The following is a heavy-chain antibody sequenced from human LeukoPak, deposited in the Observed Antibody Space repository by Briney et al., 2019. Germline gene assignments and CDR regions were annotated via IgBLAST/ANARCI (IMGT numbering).Heavy chain of an antibody. J-gene: IGHJ4*02. Sequence: GGSLRLSCAASGFTFSDYAMNWVRQAPGRGLEWVSAINPSGGSTYYADSVKGRFTISRDNSKNTLYLQMNSLRAEDTALYFCAKAVSHSYFDFWGQGTLVTVSA. CDR2: INPSGGST. V-gene: IGHV3-23*01. CDR3: AKAVSHSYFDF. CDR1: GFTFSDYA. D-gene: IGHD6-19*01.